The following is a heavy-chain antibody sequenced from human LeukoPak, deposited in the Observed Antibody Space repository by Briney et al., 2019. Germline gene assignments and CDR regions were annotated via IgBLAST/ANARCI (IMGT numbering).Heavy chain of an antibody. D-gene: IGHD3-22*01. J-gene: IGHJ4*02. CDR3: AKLLTDYYDSSGSDY. CDR1: GFTFSSYA. V-gene: IGHV3-30-3*01. CDR2: ISYDGSNK. Sequence: GRSLRLSCAASGFTFSSYAMHWVRQAPGKGLEWVAVISYDGSNKYYADSVKGRFTISRDNSKNTLYLQMNSLRAEDTAVYYCAKLLTDYYDSSGSDYWGQGTLVTVSS.